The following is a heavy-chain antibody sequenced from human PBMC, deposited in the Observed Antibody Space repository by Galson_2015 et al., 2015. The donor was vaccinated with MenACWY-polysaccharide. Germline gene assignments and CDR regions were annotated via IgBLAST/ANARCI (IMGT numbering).Heavy chain of an antibody. CDR2: IDVGNGYT. V-gene: IGHV1-3*01. D-gene: IGHD1-1*01. J-gene: IGHJ6*02. CDR3: ARGTAGTGGVDV. CDR1: GYTFTNYG. Sequence: SVKVPCKASGYTFTNYGLHWVRQVPGQRLECMGWIDVGNGYTKFSQNFQGRVTITRDTSASTAYMELSSLRSEDTAVYYCARGTAGTGGVDVWGQGTTVTVSS.